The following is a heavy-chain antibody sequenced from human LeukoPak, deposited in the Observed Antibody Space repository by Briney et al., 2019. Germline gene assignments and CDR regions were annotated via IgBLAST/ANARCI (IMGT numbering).Heavy chain of an antibody. Sequence: GESLRLSCAASGLTFSSYGMHWVRQAPGKGLEWVAVIWYDGSNKYYADSVKGRFTISRDNSKNTLYLQMNSLRAEDTAVYYCARETAIEPFDYWGQGTLVTVSS. J-gene: IGHJ4*02. CDR2: IWYDGSNK. D-gene: IGHD5-18*01. CDR1: GLTFSSYG. CDR3: ARETAIEPFDY. V-gene: IGHV3-33*01.